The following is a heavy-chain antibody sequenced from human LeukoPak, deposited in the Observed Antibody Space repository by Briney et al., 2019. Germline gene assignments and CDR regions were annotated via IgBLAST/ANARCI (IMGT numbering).Heavy chain of an antibody. Sequence: TGGSLRLSCAASGFTFSSYKMNWVRQAPGKGLEWVSYISSSGSTIYYADSVKGRFTISRDDAKNSLYLQMNSLRAEDTAVYYCAREEFYGSCGMDVWGQGTTVTVSS. V-gene: IGHV3-48*03. CDR2: ISSSGSTI. CDR3: AREEFYGSCGMDV. D-gene: IGHD3-10*01. CDR1: GFTFSSYK. J-gene: IGHJ6*02.